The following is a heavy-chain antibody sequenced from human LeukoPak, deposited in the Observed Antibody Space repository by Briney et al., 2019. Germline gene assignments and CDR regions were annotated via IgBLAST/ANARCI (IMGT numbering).Heavy chain of an antibody. CDR1: GGSISSNNYY. Sequence: SETLSLTCTVSGGSISSNNYYWGWIRQPPGKGLEWIGSIYYSGSTYYNPSLKSRVIISVDMSKNQFSLKLSSVTAADTAVYYCARLGIAVAGNRAFDIWGQGTMVTVSS. V-gene: IGHV4-39*01. CDR3: ARLGIAVAGNRAFDI. CDR2: IYYSGST. D-gene: IGHD6-19*01. J-gene: IGHJ3*02.